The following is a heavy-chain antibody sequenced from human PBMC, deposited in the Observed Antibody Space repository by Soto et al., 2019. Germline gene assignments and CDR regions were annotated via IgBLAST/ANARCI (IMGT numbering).Heavy chain of an antibody. V-gene: IGHV1-69*02. D-gene: IGHD2-21*01. CDR1: GGTFSSYT. Sequence: QVQLVQSGAEVKKPGSSVKVSCKASGGTFSSYTISWVRQAPGQGLEWMGRIIPILGIANYAQKFQGRVTITADKPTSTAYMELSSLRSEDTAVYYCAVIVNLYDDYYGMDVWGQGTTVTVSS. J-gene: IGHJ6*01. CDR2: IIPILGIA. CDR3: AVIVNLYDDYYGMDV.